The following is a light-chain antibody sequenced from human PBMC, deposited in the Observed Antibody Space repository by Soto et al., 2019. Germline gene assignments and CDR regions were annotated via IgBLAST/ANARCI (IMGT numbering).Light chain of an antibody. J-gene: IGKJ1*01. CDR1: QNISSY. CDR2: DVS. CDR3: QQRSNWPRT. V-gene: IGKV3-11*01. Sequence: IGLTQSPATLSLSPGNRATLSCRASQNISSYLIWYQQKPGQSPRVLIYDVSNRATGIPTRFSGSGSGTDFTLTISSLETEDFAVYYCQQRSNWPRTFGQGTKVDIK.